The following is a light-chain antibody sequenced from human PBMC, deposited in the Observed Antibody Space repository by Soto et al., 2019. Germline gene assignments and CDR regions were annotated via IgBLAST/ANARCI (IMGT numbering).Light chain of an antibody. J-gene: IGLJ2*01. CDR1: SSNIGAGYD. V-gene: IGLV1-40*01. CDR2: GNT. CDR3: LSFDSSLSVV. Sequence: QSVLTQPPSVSGAPGQRVTISCTGSSSNIGAGYDVHWYQQLPGRAPKLLIYGNTNRPSGVPDRFSGSKSGTSASLAITGLPDEDEDDYYCLSFDSSLSVVFGGGTKLTVL.